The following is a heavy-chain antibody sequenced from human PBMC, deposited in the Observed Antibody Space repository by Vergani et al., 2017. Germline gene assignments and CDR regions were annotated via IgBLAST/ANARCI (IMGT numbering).Heavy chain of an antibody. CDR1: GGSISSGGYS. D-gene: IGHD3-10*01. CDR3: ARGDGSGSYSDY. CDR2: IYHSGST. J-gene: IGHJ4*02. Sequence: QLQLQESGSGLVKPSQTLSLTCAVSGGSISSGGYSWSWIRQPPGKGLEWIGYIYHSGSTYYNPSLKSRVTRSVDRSKNQFYLKLSTVTAADTAVYYCARGDGSGSYSDYWGQGTLVTVSS. V-gene: IGHV4-30-2*01.